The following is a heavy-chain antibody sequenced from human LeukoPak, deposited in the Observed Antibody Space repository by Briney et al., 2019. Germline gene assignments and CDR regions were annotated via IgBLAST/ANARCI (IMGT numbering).Heavy chain of an antibody. CDR1: GGTFSSYA. J-gene: IGHJ4*02. CDR3: ARNPIRFLEWLPTFDY. Sequence: GASVKVSCKASGGTFSSYAISWVRQAPGQGLEWMGGSIPIFGTANYAQTFQGRVTITADESTSTAYMELRSLRSEDTAVYYCARNPIRFLEWLPTFDYWGQGTLVTVSS. CDR2: SIPIFGTA. V-gene: IGHV1-69*13. D-gene: IGHD3-3*01.